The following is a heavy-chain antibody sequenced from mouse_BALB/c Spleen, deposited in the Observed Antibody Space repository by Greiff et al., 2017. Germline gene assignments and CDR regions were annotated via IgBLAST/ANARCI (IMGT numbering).Heavy chain of an antibody. Sequence: QVQLQHSGAELAKPGASVKMSCKASGYTFTSYSMHWVKQRRGQGLEWIGYINPSTGYTEYNQKFKDKATLTADKSSSTAYMQLSSLTSEDAAVYYCARGASTVFAYWGQGTLVTVSA. V-gene: IGHV1-4*01. D-gene: IGHD1-1*01. CDR3: ARGASTVFAY. CDR1: GYTFTSYS. J-gene: IGHJ3*01. CDR2: INPSTGYT.